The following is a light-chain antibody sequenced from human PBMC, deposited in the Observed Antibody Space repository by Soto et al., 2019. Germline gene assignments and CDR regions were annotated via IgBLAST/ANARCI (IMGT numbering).Light chain of an antibody. CDR1: QSISIW. CDR3: QQYNSYWT. CDR2: KPS. V-gene: IGKV1-5*03. Sequence: DIKMTQSPSILSASVGDRVTITCRASQSISIWLAWYQQKPGKAPKLLIYKPSSLESCAPSRFSGRGSGTEFTLTISILQADDFATYYCQQYNSYWTFGQGTKVEIK. J-gene: IGKJ1*01.